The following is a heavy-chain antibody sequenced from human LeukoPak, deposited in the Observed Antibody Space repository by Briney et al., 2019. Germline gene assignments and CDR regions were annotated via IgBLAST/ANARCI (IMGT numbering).Heavy chain of an antibody. V-gene: IGHV4-39*07. Sequence: SETLSLTCTVSGGSIGTSSYYWGWIRQPPGKGLEWIGTIYFSGSTFYNPSLKSRVTISVDTSKNQFSLKLSSVTAADTAVYYCARLIFKPGGYYFDYWGQGTLVTVSS. CDR2: IYFSGST. CDR1: GGSIGTSSYY. D-gene: IGHD3-16*01. J-gene: IGHJ4*02. CDR3: ARLIFKPGGYYFDY.